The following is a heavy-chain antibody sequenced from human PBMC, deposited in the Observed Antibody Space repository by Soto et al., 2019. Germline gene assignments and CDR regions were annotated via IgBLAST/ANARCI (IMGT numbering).Heavy chain of an antibody. J-gene: IGHJ5*02. CDR2: ISLYSDGT. CDR3: ARVVPGAEAWFSP. CDR1: GYTFSNYG. V-gene: IGHV1-18*01. D-gene: IGHD2-2*01. Sequence: ASVKVSCKTSGYTFSNYGITWVRQAPGQPLEWLGWISLYSDGTNYAQKFQGRVSMTTDTSTTTAYMELRSLRSDDTAVYYCARVVPGAEAWFSPWGQGTLVTVSS.